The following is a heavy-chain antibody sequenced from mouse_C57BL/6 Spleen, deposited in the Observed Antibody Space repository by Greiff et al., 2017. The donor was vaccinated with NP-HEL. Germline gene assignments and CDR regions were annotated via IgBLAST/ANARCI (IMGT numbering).Heavy chain of an antibody. V-gene: IGHV1-42*01. D-gene: IGHD1-1*01. J-gene: IGHJ2*01. CDR3: ARSRVVATGFDY. Sequence: EVQLQESGPELVKPGASVKISCKASGYSFTGYYMNWVKQSPEKSLEWIGEINPSTGGTTYNQKFKAKATLTVDKSSSTAYMQLKSLTSEDSAVYYCARSRVVATGFDYWGQGTTLTVSS. CDR2: INPSTGGT. CDR1: GYSFTGYY.